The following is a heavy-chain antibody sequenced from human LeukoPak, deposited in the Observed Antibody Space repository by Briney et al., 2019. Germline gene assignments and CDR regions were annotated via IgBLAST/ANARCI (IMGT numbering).Heavy chain of an antibody. CDR1: GYSFTSNW. D-gene: IGHD2-2*01. CDR3: ARLHCSSTSCPGDIDY. J-gene: IGHJ4*02. V-gene: IGHV5-51*01. CDR2: IYPGDSDT. Sequence: GESLKISCKGSGYSFTSNWIGWVRQMPGKGLEWMGIIYPGDSDTRYSPSFQGQVTISADKSISTAYLQWSSLKASDTAMYYCARLHCSSTSCPGDIDYWGQGTLVTVSS.